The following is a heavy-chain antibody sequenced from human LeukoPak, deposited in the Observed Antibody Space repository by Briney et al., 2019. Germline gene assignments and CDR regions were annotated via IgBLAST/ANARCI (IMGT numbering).Heavy chain of an antibody. CDR2: INYSGDT. J-gene: IGHJ4*02. V-gene: IGHV4-39*07. Sequence: ETLSLTCTVSGGSINSSSYYWGWIRQPPGMGLEWIGNINYSGDTYYSPSLKSRVTISVDTSKNQFSLKLNSVTAADTAVYYCARSGGYLLYFDYWGQGTLATVSS. D-gene: IGHD2-15*01. CDR3: ARSGGYLLYFDY. CDR1: GGSINSSSYY.